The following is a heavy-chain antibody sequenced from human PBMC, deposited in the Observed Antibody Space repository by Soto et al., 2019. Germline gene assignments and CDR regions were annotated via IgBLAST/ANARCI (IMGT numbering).Heavy chain of an antibody. CDR2: IYYSGST. CDR3: ARHGYCSGGSCPSAWFDP. D-gene: IGHD2-15*01. Sequence: QVQLQESGPGLVKPSETLSLTCTVSGGSISSYYWSWIRQPPGKGLEWIGYIYYSGSTNYNPSLESRVTISVDTAKNQFSLKLSSVTAADTAVYYCARHGYCSGGSCPSAWFDPWGQGTLVTVSS. CDR1: GGSISSYY. V-gene: IGHV4-59*08. J-gene: IGHJ5*02.